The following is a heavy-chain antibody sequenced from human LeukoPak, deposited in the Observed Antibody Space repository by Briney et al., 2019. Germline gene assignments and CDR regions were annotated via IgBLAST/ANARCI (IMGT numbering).Heavy chain of an antibody. J-gene: IGHJ4*02. CDR2: IKEDGTEK. D-gene: IGHD6-19*01. CDR3: ATVWEAVLDY. CDR1: GFTFSDFW. Sequence: PGGSLRLSCAGSGFTFSDFWMTWVRQTPGKGLEWVANIKEDGTEKNLVDSVKGRFTISRDNTKNLLFLEMNNLRGEDTAVYYCATVWEAVLDYWGQGTLVTVSS. V-gene: IGHV3-7*01.